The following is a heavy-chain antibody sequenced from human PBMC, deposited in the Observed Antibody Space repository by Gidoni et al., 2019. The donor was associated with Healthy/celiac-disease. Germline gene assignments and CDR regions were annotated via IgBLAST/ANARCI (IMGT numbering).Heavy chain of an antibody. D-gene: IGHD6-19*01. J-gene: IGHJ5*02. CDR3: ARGEAGTVGEWFDP. CDR1: GYTFTSYY. Sequence: QAHLVQSGAEAKKPGASVKVSCKASGYTFTSYYMHWVRQAPRQGLGWMGIINPSGGSTSYEQELQGRVTMTRKTASSTVYMELSSLRSEDPAVYYCARGEAGTVGEWFDPWGQGTLVTVSS. CDR2: INPSGGST. V-gene: IGHV1-46*03.